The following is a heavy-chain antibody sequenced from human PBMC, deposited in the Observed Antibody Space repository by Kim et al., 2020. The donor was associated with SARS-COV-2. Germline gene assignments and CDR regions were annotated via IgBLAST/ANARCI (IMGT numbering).Heavy chain of an antibody. CDR3: AYGMGGYDYIGY. CDR1: GFTFSSYA. Sequence: GGSLRLSCAASGFTFSSYAMHWVRQAPGKGLEWVAVISYDGSNKYYADSVKGRFTISRDNSKNTLYLQMNSLRAEDTAVYYCAYGMGGYDYIGYWGQGTLVTVSS. D-gene: IGHD5-12*01. CDR2: ISYDGSNK. V-gene: IGHV3-30*04. J-gene: IGHJ4*02.